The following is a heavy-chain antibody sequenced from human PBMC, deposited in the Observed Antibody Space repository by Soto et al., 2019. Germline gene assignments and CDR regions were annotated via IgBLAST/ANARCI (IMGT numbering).Heavy chain of an antibody. D-gene: IGHD6-19*01. V-gene: IGHV3-33*01. J-gene: IGHJ5*02. CDR1: GFIFSDYV. CDR2: IRSDAGSA. Sequence: GGSLRLSCAASGFIFSDYVIHWVRQAPGKGPEWVAVIRSDAGSAYYADSVNGRFTISRDSSRDTMYLQMSNLRAEDTAVYYCARSYSSNSNWFGPWCRGTLVTVSS. CDR3: ARSYSSNSNWFGP.